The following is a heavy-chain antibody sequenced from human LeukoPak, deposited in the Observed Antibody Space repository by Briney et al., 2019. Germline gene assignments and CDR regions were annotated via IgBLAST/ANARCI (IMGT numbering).Heavy chain of an antibody. J-gene: IGHJ4*02. D-gene: IGHD3-10*01. CDR3: ARKLGELDF. V-gene: IGHV3-21*01. CDR2: ISGSGSSI. CDR1: GFIFSGYG. Sequence: GGSLRLSCAASGFIFSGYGMSWVRQAPGKGLQWISFISGSGSSIYYADSVKGRFTISRDNAKNSLYLQMNSLRAEDTALYYCARKLGELDFWGQGTLVSVSS.